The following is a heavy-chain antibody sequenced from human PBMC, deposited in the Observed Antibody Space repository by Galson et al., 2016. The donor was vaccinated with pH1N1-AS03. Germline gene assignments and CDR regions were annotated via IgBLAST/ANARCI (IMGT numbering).Heavy chain of an antibody. J-gene: IGHJ2*01. V-gene: IGHV3-23*05. CDR1: GFLFSDYA. CDR3: AKRQGWHFPNWFFAF. CDR2: IEKDASGS. D-gene: IGHD3-3*02. Sequence: SLRLSCAASGFLFSDYAMSWVRQAPGKGLELLATIEKDASGSYFANSAKGRFSISRDNAENTLFLHMSSLRGDDTAVYYCAKRQGWHFPNWFFAFWGRGTLVTVSS.